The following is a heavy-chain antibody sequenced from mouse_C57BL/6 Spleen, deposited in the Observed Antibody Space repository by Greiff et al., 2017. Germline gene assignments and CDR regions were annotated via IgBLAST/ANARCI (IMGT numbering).Heavy chain of an antibody. CDR3: ARGGDYDSNYVSLAY. CDR2: IDPSGGYT. Sequence: QVQLQQPGAELVMPGASVKLSCKASGYTFTSYWMHWVKQRPGQGLEWIGEIDPSGGYTNYNQKFKGKSTLTVDKTSSTGYMQLSSLTSEDSAVYYCARGGDYDSNYVSLAYWGQGTLVTVSA. D-gene: IGHD2-5*01. CDR1: GYTFTSYW. V-gene: IGHV1-69*01. J-gene: IGHJ3*01.